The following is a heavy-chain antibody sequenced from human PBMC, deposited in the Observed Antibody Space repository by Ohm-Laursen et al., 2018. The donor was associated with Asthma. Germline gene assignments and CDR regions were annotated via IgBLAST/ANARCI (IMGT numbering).Heavy chain of an antibody. D-gene: IGHD3-22*01. CDR2: IIPIFGTA. CDR1: GGTFSSYA. J-gene: IGHJ3*02. CDR3: ARGDYETPPFDI. V-gene: IGHV1-69*01. Sequence: SSVKVSCKSSGGTFSSYAISWVRQAPGQGLEWMGGIIPIFGTANYAQKFQGRVTITADESTSTAYMELSSLRSEDTAVYYCARGDYETPPFDIWGQGTMVTVSS.